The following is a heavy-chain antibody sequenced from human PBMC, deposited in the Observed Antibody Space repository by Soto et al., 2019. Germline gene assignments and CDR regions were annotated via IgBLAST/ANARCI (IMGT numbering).Heavy chain of an antibody. Sequence: ASVKVSCKASGYTFTGYYMHWVRQAPGQGLEWMGWINPNSGGTNYAQKFQGWVTMTRDTSISTAYMELSRLRSDDTAVYYCARGVAVAVKYGIDVWGKGTTVTVSS. V-gene: IGHV1-2*04. CDR1: GYTFTGYY. J-gene: IGHJ6*04. CDR3: ARGVAVAVKYGIDV. D-gene: IGHD6-19*01. CDR2: INPNSGGT.